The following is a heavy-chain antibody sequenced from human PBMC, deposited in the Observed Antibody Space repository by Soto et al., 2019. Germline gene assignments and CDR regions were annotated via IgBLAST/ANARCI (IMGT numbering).Heavy chain of an antibody. D-gene: IGHD4-17*01. V-gene: IGHV4-39*01. Sequence: SETLSLTCTVSGGSVTNSSYYWGWIRQSPGKGLEWIGSVYYRGRSYSKSSVKSRVTISVDTSKNRFSLSLNSVTASDTAFYFCVSQRTTVPTQAYFDYWGPGALVTVSS. CDR2: VYYRGRS. CDR1: GGSVTNSSYY. CDR3: VSQRTTVPTQAYFDY. J-gene: IGHJ4*02.